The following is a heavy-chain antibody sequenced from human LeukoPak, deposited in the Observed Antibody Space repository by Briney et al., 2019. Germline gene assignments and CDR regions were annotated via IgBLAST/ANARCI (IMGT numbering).Heavy chain of an antibody. Sequence: PRGSLRLSCAASGFTLSSYEMNWVGQAPGKGLEWVSYISSSGSTIYYADSVKGRFTISRDNAKNSLYLQMNSLRAEDTAVYYCARDVMGAAAGPFDYWGQGTLVTVSS. J-gene: IGHJ4*01. CDR2: ISSSGSTI. D-gene: IGHD6-13*01. V-gene: IGHV3-48*03. CDR1: GFTLSSYE. CDR3: ARDVMGAAAGPFDY.